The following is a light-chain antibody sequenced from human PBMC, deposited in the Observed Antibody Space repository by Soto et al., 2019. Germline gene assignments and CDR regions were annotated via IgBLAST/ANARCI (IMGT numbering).Light chain of an antibody. J-gene: IGKJ1*01. CDR2: AAS. V-gene: IGKV1-39*01. Sequence: DIQMTQSPSSLSASLGDTVTITCRASQRISSYVNWYQQKPGKSPKLLIYAASSLQGGVPSRFSGSGSGTDFTLTISSLRPEDSATYYCQQSYGIRTFGQGTKVDIK. CDR3: QQSYGIRT. CDR1: QRISSY.